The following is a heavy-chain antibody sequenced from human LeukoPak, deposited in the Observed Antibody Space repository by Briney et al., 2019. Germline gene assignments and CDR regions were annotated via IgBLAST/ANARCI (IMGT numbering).Heavy chain of an antibody. D-gene: IGHD4-17*01. CDR1: GYTFTNYN. J-gene: IGHJ3*02. Sequence: ASVKVSCKASGYTFTNYNINWVRQATGQGLEWMGWVNPNSGNTGYAQKFQGRVTITRSTSTNTAYMELSSLRSEDTAVYYCATRRNDYGDYGAFDIWGQGTMVTVSS. CDR3: ATRRNDYGDYGAFDI. CDR2: VNPNSGNT. V-gene: IGHV1-8*03.